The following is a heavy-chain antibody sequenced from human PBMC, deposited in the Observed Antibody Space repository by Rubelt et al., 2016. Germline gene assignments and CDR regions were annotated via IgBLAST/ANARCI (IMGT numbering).Heavy chain of an antibody. CDR3: ARDEPAALVDY. V-gene: IGHV4-39*07. CDR1: GGSISSSSFY. Sequence: QLQLEESGPGLVKPSETLSLTCTVSGGSISSSSFYWGWIRQPPGKGLEWIGSIYYSGSTYYNPSFKRRVTISVDTSKSQFLLMLSSVTTADTAVDYCARDEPAALVDYWGQGTLVTVSS. J-gene: IGHJ4*02. D-gene: IGHD6-13*01. CDR2: IYYSGST.